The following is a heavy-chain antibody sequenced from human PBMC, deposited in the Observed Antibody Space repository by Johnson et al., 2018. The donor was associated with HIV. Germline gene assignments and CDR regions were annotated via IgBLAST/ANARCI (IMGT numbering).Heavy chain of an antibody. CDR3: ARACGSYFAFDI. CDR2: IGTAGDT. Sequence: VQLLESGGGLVQPGGSLRLSCAASGFTFSSYDMHWVRQATGKGLEWVSAIGTAGDTYYPGSVKGRFTISRENAKNSLYLQMNSLRAVDTAVYYCARACGSYFAFDIWGQGTMVTVSS. D-gene: IGHD1-26*01. J-gene: IGHJ3*02. CDR1: GFTFSSYD. V-gene: IGHV3-13*01.